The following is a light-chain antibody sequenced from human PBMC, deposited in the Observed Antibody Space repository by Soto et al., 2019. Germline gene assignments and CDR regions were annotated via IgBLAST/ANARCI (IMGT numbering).Light chain of an antibody. V-gene: IGKV3-11*01. CDR1: QSVGSY. J-gene: IGKJ4*01. Sequence: EIVLKQSPATLSLSPGERATLSCRASQSVGSYFAWYQQKPGQAPRLLIYDSFSRATGIPARFSGSGSGTDFALTISSLEPEDFAVYLRQQRSSWPLTFGGGTMVEI. CDR2: DSF. CDR3: QQRSSWPLT.